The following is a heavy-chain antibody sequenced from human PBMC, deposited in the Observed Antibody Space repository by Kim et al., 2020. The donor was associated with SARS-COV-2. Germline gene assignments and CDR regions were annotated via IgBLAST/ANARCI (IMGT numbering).Heavy chain of an antibody. CDR3: ARGGQNLQYYYDSSGYYYFDY. CDR2: IYSGGST. D-gene: IGHD3-22*01. V-gene: IGHV3-53*04. Sequence: GGSLRLSCAASGFTVSSNYMSWVRQAPGKGLEWVSVIYSGGSTYFADSVKGRFTISRHNSKNTLYLQMNSRRAEDTAVSYCARGGQNLQYYYDSSGYYYFDYWGQGTLVTVSS. J-gene: IGHJ4*02. CDR1: GFTVSSNY.